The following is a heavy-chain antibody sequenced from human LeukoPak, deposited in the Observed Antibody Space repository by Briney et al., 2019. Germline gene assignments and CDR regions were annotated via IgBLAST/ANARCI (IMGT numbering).Heavy chain of an antibody. Sequence: GGSLRLSCAASGFTVSSNYMSWVRQAPGKGLEWVSAISGSGGSTYYADSVKGRFTISRDNSKNTLYLQMNSLRAEDTAVYYCAKGIAFDYYYYYMDVWGKGTTVTVSS. CDR3: AKGIAFDYYYYYMDV. D-gene: IGHD3-3*02. J-gene: IGHJ6*03. CDR2: ISGSGGST. CDR1: GFTVSSNY. V-gene: IGHV3-23*01.